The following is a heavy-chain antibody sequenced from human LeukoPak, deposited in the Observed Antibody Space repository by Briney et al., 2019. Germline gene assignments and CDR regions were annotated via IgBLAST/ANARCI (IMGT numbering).Heavy chain of an antibody. Sequence: PGGSLRLSCAASEFTFSSAWMSWVRQAPGKGLEWVGRIKSKTDGGTTDYASPVKGRFTILRDDSKNMLYLEMNSLKTEDTAVYYCTTAQYSSGWYYFDYWGQGTLVTVSS. CDR1: EFTFSSAW. CDR3: TTAQYSSGWYYFDY. J-gene: IGHJ4*02. CDR2: IKSKTDGGTT. D-gene: IGHD6-19*01. V-gene: IGHV3-15*01.